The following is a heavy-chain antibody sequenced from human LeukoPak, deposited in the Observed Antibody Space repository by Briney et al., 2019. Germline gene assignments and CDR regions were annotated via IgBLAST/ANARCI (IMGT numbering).Heavy chain of an antibody. J-gene: IGHJ4*02. V-gene: IGHV1-69*13. CDR2: IIPIIGTA. CDR3: ARTGYCSSTSCYSFDY. Sequence: SVKVSCKASGGTFSSYAISWVRQAPGQGLEWMGGIIPIIGTANYAQKFQGRVTITADESTSTAYMELSSLRSEDTAVYYCARTGYCSSTSCYSFDYWGQGTLVTVSS. CDR1: GGTFSSYA. D-gene: IGHD2-2*02.